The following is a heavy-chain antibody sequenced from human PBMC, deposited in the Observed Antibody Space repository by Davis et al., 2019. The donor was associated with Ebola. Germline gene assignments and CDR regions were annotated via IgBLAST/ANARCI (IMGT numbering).Heavy chain of an antibody. Sequence: AASVKVSCKASGGTFSSYAISWVRQAPGQGLEWMGRIIPILGIANYAQKFQGRVTITRDTSTGTAYMELRSLRSDDTAVYYCARGEDSSSVFYYGMDVWGQGTTVTVSS. CDR2: IIPILGIA. CDR3: ARGEDSSSVFYYGMDV. D-gene: IGHD6-6*01. CDR1: GGTFSSYA. V-gene: IGHV1-69*04. J-gene: IGHJ6*02.